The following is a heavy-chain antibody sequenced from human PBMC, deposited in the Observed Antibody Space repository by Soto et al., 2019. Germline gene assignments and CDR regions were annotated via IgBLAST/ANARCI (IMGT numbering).Heavy chain of an antibody. D-gene: IGHD2-2*02. J-gene: IGHJ5*02. CDR2: ISAYNGNT. CDR3: ARDPRRIGYCSSTSCYTNWFDP. Sequence: QVQLVQSGAEVKKPGASVKVSCKASGYTFTSYGISWVRQAPGQGLEWMGWISAYNGNTNYAQKLQGRVTMTTDTSASTAYIELRSLRYDDTAVYCCARDPRRIGYCSSTSCYTNWFDPWGQGTLVTVSS. CDR1: GYTFTSYG. V-gene: IGHV1-18*01.